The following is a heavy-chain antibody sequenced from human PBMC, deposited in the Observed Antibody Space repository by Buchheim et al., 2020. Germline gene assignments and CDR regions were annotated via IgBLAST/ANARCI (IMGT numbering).Heavy chain of an antibody. CDR2: ILSSGRT. Sequence: QEQLHESGPGLVKPSETLSLTCAVSGGSVSSATYYWSWIRQPPGKGLEWIGYILSSGRTDCKPSLKSRLTMSVDTSKNQFSLKLTSVTAADTAVYYCARGVGATATYAFDIWGQGT. CDR3: ARGVGATATYAFDI. V-gene: IGHV4-61*01. D-gene: IGHD1-26*01. J-gene: IGHJ3*02. CDR1: GGSVSSATYY.